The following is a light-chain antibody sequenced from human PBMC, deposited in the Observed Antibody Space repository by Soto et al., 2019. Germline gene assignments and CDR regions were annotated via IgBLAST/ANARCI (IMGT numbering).Light chain of an antibody. CDR2: DVS. V-gene: IGLV2-14*01. J-gene: IGLJ1*01. Sequence: QSVLTQPASVSGSPGQSIAISCTGTSSDVGGYNYVSWYQQHPGKVPKLLIYDVSNRPSGVSNRFSGSKSGNMASLTISGLQAEDEADYYCSSYTSSSTRVFGTGTKVTVL. CDR3: SSYTSSSTRV. CDR1: SSDVGGYNY.